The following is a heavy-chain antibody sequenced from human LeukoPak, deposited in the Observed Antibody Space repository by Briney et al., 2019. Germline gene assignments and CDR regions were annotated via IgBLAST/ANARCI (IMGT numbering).Heavy chain of an antibody. V-gene: IGHV3-23*01. CDR1: GFTFSSYA. J-gene: IGHJ4*02. CDR3: ANSWRLVYYFDY. Sequence: PGGSLRLSCAASGFTFSSYAMSWVRQAPGKGLEWVSTISGSGGTTYYVGSVRGRFTISRDNSKNTLYLQMNSLRAEDTAIYYCANSWRLVYYFDYWGQGTLVTVSS. D-gene: IGHD6-19*01. CDR2: ISGSGGTT.